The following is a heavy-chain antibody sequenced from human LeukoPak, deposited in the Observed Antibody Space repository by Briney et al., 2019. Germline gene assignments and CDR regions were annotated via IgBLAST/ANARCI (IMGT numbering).Heavy chain of an antibody. J-gene: IGHJ4*02. Sequence: GASVKVSCKASGYTFTGYYMHWVRQAPGQGLEWMGWINPNSGGTNYAQKFQGRVTMTRDTSISTAYMELSRLRSDDTAVYYCARTLEYDFWMFDYWGQGTLVTVSS. CDR2: INPNSGGT. CDR3: ARTLEYDFWMFDY. V-gene: IGHV1-2*02. D-gene: IGHD3-3*01. CDR1: GYTFTGYY.